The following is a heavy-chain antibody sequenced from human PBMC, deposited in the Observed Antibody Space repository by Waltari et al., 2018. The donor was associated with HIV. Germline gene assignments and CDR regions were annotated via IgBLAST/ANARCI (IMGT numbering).Heavy chain of an antibody. D-gene: IGHD2-15*01. CDR3: SREGYGGNPANNFDF. CDR2: VNHSGNI. CDR1: GGSFSGSS. Sequence: QVHLQQSGAGLLKPSETPSLPCTVSGGSFSGSSWSWIRQPPGQGLEWIGEVNHSGNINYNPSLKSRLIISVDTSKRQFSLRLKSVTAADTAVYYCSREGYGGNPANNFDFWGQGTLVSVSS. V-gene: IGHV4-34*01. J-gene: IGHJ4*02.